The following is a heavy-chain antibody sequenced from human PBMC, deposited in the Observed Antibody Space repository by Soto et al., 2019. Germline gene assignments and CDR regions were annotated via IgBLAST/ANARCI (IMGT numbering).Heavy chain of an antibody. J-gene: IGHJ3*02. Sequence: SETLSLTCTVSGGSISSGGYYWSWIRQHPGKGLEWIGYIYYSGSTYYNPSLKSRVTISVDTSKNQFSLKLSSVTAADTAVYYCASSKKTWIQLWSTGAFDIWGQGTMVTVSS. CDR2: IYYSGST. V-gene: IGHV4-39*01. CDR1: GGSISSGGYY. CDR3: ASSKKTWIQLWSTGAFDI. D-gene: IGHD5-18*01.